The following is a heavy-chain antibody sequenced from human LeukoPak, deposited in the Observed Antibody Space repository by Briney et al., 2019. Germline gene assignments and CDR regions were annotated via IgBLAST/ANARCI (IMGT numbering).Heavy chain of an antibody. CDR2: IYSGDTT. Sequence: GGSLRLSCAAFGFIVSNNHINWIRQAPGKGLEWVSIIYSGDTTYYSDSVKGRFILSSDNSKNMLYLQMNSLRVEDTAVYYCARERPGSRVLDYWGQGTVVTVSS. CDR1: GFIVSNNH. V-gene: IGHV3-66*01. CDR3: ARERPGSRVLDY. J-gene: IGHJ4*02. D-gene: IGHD3-10*01.